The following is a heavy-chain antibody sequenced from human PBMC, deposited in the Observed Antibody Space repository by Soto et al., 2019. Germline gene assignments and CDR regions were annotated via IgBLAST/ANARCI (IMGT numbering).Heavy chain of an antibody. CDR1: GYNFAGYW. CDR3: ARGGVSTRTFDY. Sequence: GESLKISYKGSGYNFAGYWIAWLGQMPGKGLELMGIIYPSDSDTRHRPSFQGQVTIAAEKSLSSAYLQWGSLRALDTAMYYCARGGVSTRTFDYWGQGTPVTVSS. D-gene: IGHD3-3*01. V-gene: IGHV5-51*01. CDR2: IYPSDSDT. J-gene: IGHJ4*02.